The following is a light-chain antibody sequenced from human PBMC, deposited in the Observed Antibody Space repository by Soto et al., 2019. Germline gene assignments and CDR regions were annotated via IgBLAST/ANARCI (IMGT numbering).Light chain of an antibody. CDR1: SIDVGSYDL. V-gene: IGLV2-23*01. CDR2: EGS. Sequence: QSALTQPASVSGSPGQSITVSCTGISIDVGSYDLVSWYQQHPGKAPKLMIYEGSKRPSGVSNRFSGSKSGNTASLTISGLQTEDEADYYCCSYAGSSTLVFGGGTKLTVL. J-gene: IGLJ3*02. CDR3: CSYAGSSTLV.